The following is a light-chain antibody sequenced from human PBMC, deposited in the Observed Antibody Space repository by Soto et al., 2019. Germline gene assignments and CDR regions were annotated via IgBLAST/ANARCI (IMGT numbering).Light chain of an antibody. CDR1: QSVSAGY. CDR2: GAA. J-gene: IGKJ3*01. CDR3: HYKGSSSPVT. V-gene: IGKV3-20*01. Sequence: EIVLTQSPGTLSLSPGERATLSCRASQSVSAGYLAWYQHKPGQSPRLLIYGAANMATGIPDRFHGSGSETEFTLTISRLEPEDFAVYYCHYKGSSSPVTFGPGTKVDVK.